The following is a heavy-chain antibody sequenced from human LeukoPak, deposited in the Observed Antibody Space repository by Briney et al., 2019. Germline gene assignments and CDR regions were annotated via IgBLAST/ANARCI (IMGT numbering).Heavy chain of an antibody. J-gene: IGHJ5*02. CDR1: GGSISSGGYY. D-gene: IGHD2-15*01. CDR2: IYHSGST. V-gene: IGHV4-30-2*01. CDR3: VVVVAASGSHNWFDP. Sequence: SETLSLTCTVSGGSISSGGYYWSWIRQPPGKGLEWIGYIYHSGSTYYNPSLKSRVTISVDRSKNQFSLKLSSVTAADTAVYYCVVVVAASGSHNWFDPWGQGTLVTVSS.